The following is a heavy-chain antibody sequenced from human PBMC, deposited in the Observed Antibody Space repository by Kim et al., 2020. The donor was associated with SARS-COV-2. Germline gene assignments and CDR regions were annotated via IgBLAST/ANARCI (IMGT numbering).Heavy chain of an antibody. CDR1: GYTLTELS. J-gene: IGHJ4*02. V-gene: IGHV1-24*01. Sequence: ASVKVSCKVSGYTLTELSMHWVRQAPGKGLEWMGGFNPEDGETIYAQKFQGRVTMTEDTSIDTAYMELSSLRSEDTAVYYCATDLPSNWNYVSGFDFWGQGTMVTVSS. D-gene: IGHD1-7*01. CDR3: ATDLPSNWNYVSGFDF. CDR2: FNPEDGET.